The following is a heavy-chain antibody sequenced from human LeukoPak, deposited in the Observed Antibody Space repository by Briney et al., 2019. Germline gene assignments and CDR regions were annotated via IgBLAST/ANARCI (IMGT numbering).Heavy chain of an antibody. D-gene: IGHD3-22*01. J-gene: IGHJ4*02. Sequence: GGSLRLSCAASGFTFSSYAMSWVRQAPGKGLEWVSAISGSGGSTYYADSVKGRFTISRDNSKNTLYLQMTSLRAEDTAVYYCATLPSYYYDSTTNWGQGTLVTVSS. V-gene: IGHV3-23*01. CDR1: GFTFSSYA. CDR2: ISGSGGST. CDR3: ATLPSYYYDSTTN.